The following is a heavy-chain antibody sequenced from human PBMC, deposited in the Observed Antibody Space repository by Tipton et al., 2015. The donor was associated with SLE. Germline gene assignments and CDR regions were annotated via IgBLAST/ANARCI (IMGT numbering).Heavy chain of an antibody. J-gene: IGHJ6*02. V-gene: IGHV1-46*02. CDR2: LNPENNAV. D-gene: IGHD3-16*01. Sequence: QLVQSGAEVKKPGASVRLSCETSGYTFKDYYIQWVRHAPGQGLEWVGILNPENNAVKLAQKFEGRVYMTRDTSTSTAYMNLYSLRSDDTALYYCARWVTIIEGARGYGMDVWGQGTTVTVSS. CDR1: GYTFKDYY. CDR3: ARWVTIIEGARGYGMDV.